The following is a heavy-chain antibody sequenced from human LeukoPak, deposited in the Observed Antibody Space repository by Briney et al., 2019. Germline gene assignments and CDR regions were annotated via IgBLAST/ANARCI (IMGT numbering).Heavy chain of an antibody. CDR3: AREYPAMIGRDWFDP. J-gene: IGHJ5*02. V-gene: IGHV4-61*02. CDR1: GGSISSGSYY. CDR2: IYTSGST. D-gene: IGHD3-22*01. Sequence: SETLSLTCTVSGGSISSGSYYWSWIRQPAGKGLEWIGRIYTSGSTNYNPSLKSRVTISVDTSKNQFSLKLSSVTAADTAVYYCAREYPAMIGRDWFDPWGQGTLVTVSS.